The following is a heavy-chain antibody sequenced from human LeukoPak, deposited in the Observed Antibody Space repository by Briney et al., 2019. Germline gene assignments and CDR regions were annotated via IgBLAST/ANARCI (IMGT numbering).Heavy chain of an antibody. J-gene: IGHJ4*02. Sequence: VKVSCKASGGTFSSYAISWVRQAPGQGLEWMGRIIPIPGIANYAQKFQGRVTITADKSTSTAYMELSSLRSEDTAVYYCARVKEGYYYDSSGDYWGQGTLVTVSS. V-gene: IGHV1-69*04. CDR2: IIPIPGIA. D-gene: IGHD3-22*01. CDR1: GGTFSSYA. CDR3: ARVKEGYYYDSSGDY.